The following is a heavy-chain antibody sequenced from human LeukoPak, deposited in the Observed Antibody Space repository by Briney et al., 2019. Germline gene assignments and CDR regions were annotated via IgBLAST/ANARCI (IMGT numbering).Heavy chain of an antibody. D-gene: IGHD1-1*01. Sequence: SSETLSLTCAVYGGSFSGYYWTLIRQTPGKGLEWIGEIRHTGGTNYNPSLKGRVTLSVDPSKKQFSLKVTSVTAADTGVYYCGRVPDIIARPCDSWGPGTLVIVSS. V-gene: IGHV4-34*01. J-gene: IGHJ4*02. CDR3: GRVPDIIARPCDS. CDR2: IRHTGGT. CDR1: GGSFSGYY.